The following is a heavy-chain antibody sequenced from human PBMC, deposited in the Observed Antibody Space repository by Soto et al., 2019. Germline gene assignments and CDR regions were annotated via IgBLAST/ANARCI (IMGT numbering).Heavy chain of an antibody. J-gene: IGHJ6*02. D-gene: IGHD2-8*02. Sequence: PGESLKISCKGPGYSFTSYWISWVRQMPGKGLEWMGRIDPSDSYTKYSPSYQGHITISADKSISTAYLQWSSLKASDTAMYYYARRSGGVYYYGMDVWGQGTTVTVSS. V-gene: IGHV5-10-1*01. CDR2: IDPSDSYT. CDR1: GYSFTSYW. CDR3: ARRSGGVYYYGMDV.